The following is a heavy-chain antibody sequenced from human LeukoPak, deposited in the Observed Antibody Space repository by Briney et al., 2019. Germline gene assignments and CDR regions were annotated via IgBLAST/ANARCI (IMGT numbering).Heavy chain of an antibody. Sequence: GRSLRLSCAASGFTFSSYAMHWVRQAPGKGLEWVAVISYDGSNKYYADSVKGRFTISRDNSKNTLYLQMNSLRAEDTAVYYCATKREGYYDFWSGYYTNNWFDPWGQGTLVTVSS. V-gene: IGHV3-30-3*01. D-gene: IGHD3-3*01. J-gene: IGHJ5*02. CDR3: ATKREGYYDFWSGYYTNNWFDP. CDR2: ISYDGSNK. CDR1: GFTFSSYA.